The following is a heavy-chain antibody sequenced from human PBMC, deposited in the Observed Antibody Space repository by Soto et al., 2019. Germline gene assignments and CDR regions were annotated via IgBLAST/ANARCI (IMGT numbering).Heavy chain of an antibody. V-gene: IGHV3-23*01. CDR3: AKGVVAARPWYFDL. CDR2: ISGSGGNT. Sequence: EVQLLESGGGLVQPGGSLRLSCAASGFTFSSYAMSWVRQAPGKGLEWVSDISGSGGNTHFADSVKGRFTISRDNSKNTLYLQMNCLRAEDTAVYYCAKGVVAARPWYFDLWGRGTLVTVSS. J-gene: IGHJ2*01. D-gene: IGHD2-15*01. CDR1: GFTFSSYA.